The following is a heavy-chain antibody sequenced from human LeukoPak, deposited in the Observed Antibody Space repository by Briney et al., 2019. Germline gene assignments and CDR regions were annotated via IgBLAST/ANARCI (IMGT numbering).Heavy chain of an antibody. Sequence: GSLRLSCAASGFTFSNYGMSWVRQPPGKGLEWIGSIYYSGNTYYNASLKSQVSISIGTSKNQFSLRLTSVTAADTAVYYCARQTGSGLFILPGGQGTLVTVSS. CDR3: ARQTGSGLFILP. CDR2: IYYSGNT. J-gene: IGHJ4*02. V-gene: IGHV4-39*01. D-gene: IGHD3/OR15-3a*01. CDR1: GFTFSNYG.